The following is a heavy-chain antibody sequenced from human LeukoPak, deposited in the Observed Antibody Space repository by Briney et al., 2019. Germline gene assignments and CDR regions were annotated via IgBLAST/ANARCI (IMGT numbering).Heavy chain of an antibody. CDR3: ARDKAGGLDY. V-gene: IGHV3-74*01. D-gene: IGHD3-16*01. Sequence: GGSLRLSCAASGFTFSSYWMHWVRQAPEKGLVWVSRINSDGGSTSYADSVKGRFTISRDNAKNTLYLQMNSLRAEDTAVYYCARDKAGGLDYWGQGTLVTVSS. CDR2: INSDGGST. CDR1: GFTFSSYW. J-gene: IGHJ4*02.